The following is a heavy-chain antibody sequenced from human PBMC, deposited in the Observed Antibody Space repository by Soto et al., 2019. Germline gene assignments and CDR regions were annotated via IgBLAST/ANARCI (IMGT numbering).Heavy chain of an antibody. J-gene: IGHJ6*02. V-gene: IGHV3-23*01. CDR1: GFTFSSSA. Sequence: GGSLRLSCAASGFTFSSSAMSWVRLAPGKGLEWVSAIGGSGSNTYYADSVKGRFTISRDNSKNTLYLQMNSLRADDTAAYHCAKTAEAVADTVFGYYYGMDVWGQGTTVTVSS. CDR2: IGGSGSNT. CDR3: AKTAEAVADTVFGYYYGMDV. D-gene: IGHD6-19*01.